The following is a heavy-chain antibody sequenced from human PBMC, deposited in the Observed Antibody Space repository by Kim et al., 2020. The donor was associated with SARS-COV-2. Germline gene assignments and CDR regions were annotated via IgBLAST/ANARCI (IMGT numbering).Heavy chain of an antibody. CDR2: ISASGGTT. J-gene: IGHJ6*02. Sequence: GGSLRLSCAASGFTFSDYAMTWVRQAPGKGLEWVSVISASGGTTHYAESVKGRFTISRDNSKNMLYLQMNTLRAEDTAIFYCARYCSTTTCPSHNYGMDAWGHGTTVTVSS. CDR3: ARYCSTTTCPSHNYGMDA. V-gene: IGHV3-23*01. CDR1: GFTFSDYA. D-gene: IGHD2-2*01.